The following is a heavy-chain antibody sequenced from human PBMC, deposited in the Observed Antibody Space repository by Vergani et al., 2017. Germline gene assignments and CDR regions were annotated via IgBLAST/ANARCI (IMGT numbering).Heavy chain of an antibody. CDR1: GFTFSSYG. Sequence: QVQLVESGGGVVQPGRSLRLSCAASGFTFSSYGMHWVRQAPGKGLEWVAVISYDGSNKYYADSVKGRFTISRDNSKNTLYLQMNSLRAEGTAVYYCAKDSPDYGGTFDYWGQGTLVTVSS. CDR2: ISYDGSNK. V-gene: IGHV3-30*18. CDR3: AKDSPDYGGTFDY. D-gene: IGHD4-23*01. J-gene: IGHJ4*02.